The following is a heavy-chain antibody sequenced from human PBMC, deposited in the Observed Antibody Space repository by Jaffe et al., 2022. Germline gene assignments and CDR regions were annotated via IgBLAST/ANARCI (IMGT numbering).Heavy chain of an antibody. CDR3: ARELGQWGLPADYFDY. CDR1: GFTFSSYE. V-gene: IGHV3-48*03. D-gene: IGHD6-19*01. CDR2: ISSSGSTI. J-gene: IGHJ4*02. Sequence: EVQLVESGGGLVQPGGSLRLSCAASGFTFSSYEMNWVRQAPGKGLEWVSYISSSGSTIYYADSVKGRFTISRDNAKNSLYLQMNSLRAEDTAVYYCARELGQWGLPADYFDYWGQGTLVTVSS.